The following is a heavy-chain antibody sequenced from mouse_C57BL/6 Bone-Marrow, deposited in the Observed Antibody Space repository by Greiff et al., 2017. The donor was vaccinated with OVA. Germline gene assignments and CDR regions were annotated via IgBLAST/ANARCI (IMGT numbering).Heavy chain of an antibody. D-gene: IGHD1-1*01. J-gene: IGHJ2*01. V-gene: IGHV1-72*01. CDR2: VDPNSGGT. CDR1: GYTFTSYW. CDR3: ARDYYYGSTD. Sequence: QQSCQASGYTFTSYWMHWVTQRPGRGREWIGRVDPNSGGTQYNEKFKSKATLTVDKPSSTAYMQLSSLTSEDSAVYYCARDYYYGSTDWGQGTTLTVSS.